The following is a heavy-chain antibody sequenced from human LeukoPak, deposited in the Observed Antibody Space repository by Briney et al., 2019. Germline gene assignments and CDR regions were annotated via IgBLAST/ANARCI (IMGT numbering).Heavy chain of an antibody. Sequence: SETLSLTCAVYGGSFSGYYWSWIRQPPGKGLEWIGEINHSGSTIYNPSLKSRVTISVDTSKNQFSLKLSSVTAADTAVYYCARGKARYYYYYMDVWGKGTTVTVSS. J-gene: IGHJ6*03. CDR2: INHSGST. CDR1: GGSFSGYY. CDR3: ARGKARYYYYYMDV. V-gene: IGHV4-34*01.